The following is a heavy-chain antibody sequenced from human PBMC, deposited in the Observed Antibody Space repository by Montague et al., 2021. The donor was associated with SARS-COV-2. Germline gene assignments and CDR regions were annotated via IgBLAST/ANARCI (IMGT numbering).Heavy chain of an antibody. J-gene: IGHJ4*02. V-gene: IGHV6-1*01. Sequence: CAISGDSVWSNTAAWNWIRQSPSGGLEWLGRTNYRSKWPGDYATSVEGQISIDPNTSKNQFFLHLGTVTPEDTGVYYCVRDTGSAQAGFDAWGQGTLVTVSS. CDR1: GDSVWSNTAA. CDR2: TNYRSKWPG. D-gene: IGHD4-17*01. CDR3: VRDTGSAQAGFDA.